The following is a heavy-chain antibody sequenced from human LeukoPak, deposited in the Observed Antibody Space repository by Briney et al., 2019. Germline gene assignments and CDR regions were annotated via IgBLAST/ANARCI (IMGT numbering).Heavy chain of an antibody. J-gene: IGHJ4*02. CDR3: ASPRSDYYDSSGYLDY. CDR1: GFTVSDNY. D-gene: IGHD3-22*01. Sequence: GGSLRLSCAASGFTVSDNYMTWVRQAPGKGLEWVSSIYSAGATHYAESVKGRFTISRDNSKNTLYLQMNNLRAEDMAVYYCASPRSDYYDSSGYLDYWGQGTLVTVSS. CDR2: IYSAGAT. V-gene: IGHV3-53*01.